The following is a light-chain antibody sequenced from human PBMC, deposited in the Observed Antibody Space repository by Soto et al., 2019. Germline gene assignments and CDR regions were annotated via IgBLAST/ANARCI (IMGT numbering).Light chain of an antibody. Sequence: AVRLTQSTSSLSASTGDRATTTCRATQGISSYLAWYQQKPGKAPKPLIYDASTLKTGVPSRFSGSGSGSEFNFTIPGMKPDDFATYFCQQYNTHSTFCQGTRLEIK. CDR2: DAS. J-gene: IGKJ5*01. CDR1: QGISSY. CDR3: QQYNTHST. V-gene: IGKV1-8*01.